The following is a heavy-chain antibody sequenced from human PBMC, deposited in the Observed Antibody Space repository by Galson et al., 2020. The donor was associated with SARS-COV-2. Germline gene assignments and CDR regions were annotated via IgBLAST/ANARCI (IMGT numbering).Heavy chain of an antibody. Sequence: SQASETLSLTCAVYGGSFSGYYWSWIRQPPGKGLEWIGEINHSGSTNYNPSLKSRVTISVDTSKNQFSLKLSSVTAADTAVYYCARGRVWFGELLGDYYDYGMDVWGQGTTVTVSS. D-gene: IGHD3-10*01. J-gene: IGHJ6*02. CDR2: INHSGST. CDR1: GGSFSGYY. V-gene: IGHV4-34*01. CDR3: ARGRVWFGELLGDYYDYGMDV.